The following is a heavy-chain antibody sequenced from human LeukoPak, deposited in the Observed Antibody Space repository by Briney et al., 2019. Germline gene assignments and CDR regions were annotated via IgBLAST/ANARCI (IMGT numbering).Heavy chain of an antibody. V-gene: IGHV3-23*01. CDR1: GFTFSAYA. CDR3: ARDPNGDYIGAFDM. CDR2: IRGGGGSA. J-gene: IGHJ3*02. Sequence: GGSLRLSCTASGFTFSAYAMMWVRQAPGKGPEWVLAIRGGGGSAFYADSVKGRFTISRDNSKYTLFLQMNSLRAEDTAVYYCARDPNGDYIGAFDMWGPGTMVTVSS. D-gene: IGHD4-17*01.